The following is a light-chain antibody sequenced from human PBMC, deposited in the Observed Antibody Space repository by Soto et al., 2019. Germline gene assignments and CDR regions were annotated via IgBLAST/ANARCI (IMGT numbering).Light chain of an antibody. Sequence: QSALTQPPSASGSPGQSVTISCTATSSDAGSYNYVSWYQQHPGKVPKLMIYEVSKRPSGVPDRFSGSKPGNTASLTVSGPQAQDEADYYCRSYARTNTDYVFGTGTKVTV. V-gene: IGLV2-8*01. CDR2: EVS. CDR1: SSDAGSYNY. J-gene: IGLJ1*01. CDR3: RSYARTNTDYV.